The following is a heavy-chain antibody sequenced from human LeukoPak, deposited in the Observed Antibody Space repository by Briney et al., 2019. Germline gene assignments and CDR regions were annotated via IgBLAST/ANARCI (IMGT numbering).Heavy chain of an antibody. J-gene: IGHJ5*02. V-gene: IGHV4-59*08. CDR1: GGSISSYY. D-gene: IGHD2-15*01. Sequence: SETLSLTCTVSGGSISSYYWCWIRQPPGKGLEWIGYIYYSGSTNYNPSLKSRVTISVDASKNQFSLKLSSVTAADTAVYYCAGSEVVAALNWFDPWGQGTLVTVSS. CDR2: IYYSGST. CDR3: AGSEVVAALNWFDP.